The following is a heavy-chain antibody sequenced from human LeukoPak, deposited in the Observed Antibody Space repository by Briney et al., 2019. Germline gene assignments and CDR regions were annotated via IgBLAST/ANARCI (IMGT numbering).Heavy chain of an antibody. Sequence: GGSLRLSCAASGFTFSSYAMSWVRQAPGKGLEWVSTISGSGGSTYYADSVKGRFTISRDNSKNTLYLQMNSLRAEDTAVYYCAKPSAYHYYFDYWGQGTLVTVSS. CDR2: ISGSGGST. CDR1: GFTFSSYA. CDR3: AKPSAYHYYFDY. D-gene: IGHD2-2*01. V-gene: IGHV3-23*01. J-gene: IGHJ4*02.